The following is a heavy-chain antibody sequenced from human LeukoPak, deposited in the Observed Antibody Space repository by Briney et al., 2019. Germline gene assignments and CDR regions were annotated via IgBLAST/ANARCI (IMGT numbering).Heavy chain of an antibody. D-gene: IGHD4-11*01. CDR1: GFTFSSYW. J-gene: IGHJ5*02. Sequence: PGGSLRLSCAASGFTFSSYWMHWVRQAPGKGLVWVSRMNSDGSSTSYADSVKGRFTISRDNAKNTLYLQMNSLRAEDTAVYYCARSTTVTTGWFDPWGQGTLVTVSS. CDR3: ARSTTVTTGWFDP. CDR2: MNSDGSST. V-gene: IGHV3-74*01.